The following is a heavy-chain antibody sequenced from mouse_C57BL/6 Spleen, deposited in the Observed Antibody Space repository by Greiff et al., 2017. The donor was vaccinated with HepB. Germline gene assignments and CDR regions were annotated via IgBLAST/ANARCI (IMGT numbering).Heavy chain of an antibody. CDR2: INPSTGGT. CDR3: ARSTGN. Sequence: EVQLQQSGPELVKPGASVKISCKASGYSFTGYYMNWVQQSPEKSLEWIGEINPSTGGTTDNQKFKAKATLTVDKSSSTAYMQLKSLTSEDSAVYYFARSTGNWGQGTLVTVSA. CDR1: GYSFTGYY. V-gene: IGHV1-42*01. J-gene: IGHJ3*01. D-gene: IGHD4-1*01.